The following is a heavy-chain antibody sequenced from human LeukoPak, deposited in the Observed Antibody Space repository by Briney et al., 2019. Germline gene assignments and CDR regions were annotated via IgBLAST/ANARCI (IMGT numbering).Heavy chain of an antibody. CDR2: ISSSGSTI. Sequence: GGSLRLSCAASGFTFSSYEMNWVRQAPGKGLEWVSYISSSGSTIYYADSVRGRFTISRDNAKNSLYLQMNSLRAEDTAVYYCARSYYDILTGYLDYWGQGTLVTVSS. J-gene: IGHJ4*02. D-gene: IGHD3-9*01. CDR1: GFTFSSYE. CDR3: ARSYYDILTGYLDY. V-gene: IGHV3-48*03.